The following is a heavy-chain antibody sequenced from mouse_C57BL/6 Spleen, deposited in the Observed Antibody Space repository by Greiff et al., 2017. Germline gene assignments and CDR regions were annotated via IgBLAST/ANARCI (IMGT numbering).Heavy chain of an antibody. J-gene: IGHJ4*01. V-gene: IGHV1-55*01. CDR2: IYPGSGST. D-gene: IGHD2-4*01. Sequence: QVQLQQPGAELVKPGASVKMSCKASGYTFTSYWITWVKQRPGQGLEWIGDIYPGSGSTNYNEKFKSKATLTVDTSSSTAYMQLSSLTSEDSAVYYCARSGDYDSCAMDDWGQGTSGTVSS. CDR3: ARSGDYDSCAMDD. CDR1: GYTFTSYW.